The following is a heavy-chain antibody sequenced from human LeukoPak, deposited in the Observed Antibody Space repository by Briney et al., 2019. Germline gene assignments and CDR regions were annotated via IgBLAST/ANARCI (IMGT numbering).Heavy chain of an antibody. V-gene: IGHV3-30*04. D-gene: IGHD3-16*01. Sequence: PGRSLRLSCAASGFTFSSYAMHWVRQAPGKGLEWVAVISYDGGNKYYADSVKGRLTISRDNSKNTLYLQMNSLRAEDTAVYYCAREGGDGAFDIWGQGTMVTVSS. CDR3: AREGGDGAFDI. CDR2: ISYDGGNK. CDR1: GFTFSSYA. J-gene: IGHJ3*02.